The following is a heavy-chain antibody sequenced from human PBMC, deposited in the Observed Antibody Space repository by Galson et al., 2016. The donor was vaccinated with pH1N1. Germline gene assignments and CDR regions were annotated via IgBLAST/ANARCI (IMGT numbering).Heavy chain of an antibody. CDR3: AKASDLSDYDLDYFDS. V-gene: IGHV1-2*06. CDR2: INPNRGDS. Sequence: QSGAEVKKPGSSVKISCKASGYTFTSFYIHWVRQAPGQGLEWMGRINPNRGDSNFAQKFQGRVAMTSDTSISTAYMELSSLGSDDTAFYYCAKASDLSDYDLDYFDSWGQGTLVTVSS. D-gene: IGHD5-12*01. J-gene: IGHJ4*02. CDR1: GYTFTSFY.